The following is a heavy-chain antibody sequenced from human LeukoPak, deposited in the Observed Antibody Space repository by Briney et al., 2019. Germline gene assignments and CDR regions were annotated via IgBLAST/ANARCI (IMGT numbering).Heavy chain of an antibody. D-gene: IGHD4/OR15-4a*01. Sequence: SETLSLTCTVSGDSISSGDHYWSWIRQPAGKGLEWIGYIYYSGTTDYSPSLRSRVTMSLDTSKNQFSLKLSSVTTADTAVYYCARMGAIAGASANPDYWGQGTLVSVSS. V-gene: IGHV4-61*10. CDR3: ARMGAIAGASANPDY. CDR1: GDSISSGDHY. J-gene: IGHJ4*02. CDR2: IYYSGTT.